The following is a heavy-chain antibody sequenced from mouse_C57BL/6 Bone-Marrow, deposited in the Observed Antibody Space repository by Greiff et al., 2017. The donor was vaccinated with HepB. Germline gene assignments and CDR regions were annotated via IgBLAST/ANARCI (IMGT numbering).Heavy chain of an antibody. Sequence: VQLKQSGPELVKPGDSVKISCKASGYSFTGYFMNWVMQSHGKSLEWIGRINPYNGDTFYNQKFKGKATLTVDKSSSTAHMELRSLTSEDSAVYYCANGPGFAYWGQGTLVTVSA. CDR1: GYSFTGYF. V-gene: IGHV1-20*01. CDR2: INPYNGDT. J-gene: IGHJ3*01. CDR3: ANGPGFAY.